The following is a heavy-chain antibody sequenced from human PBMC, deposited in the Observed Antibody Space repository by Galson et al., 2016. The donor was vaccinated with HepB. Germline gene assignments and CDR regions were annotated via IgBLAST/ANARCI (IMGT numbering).Heavy chain of an antibody. D-gene: IGHD5-12*01. V-gene: IGHV3-49*03. J-gene: IGHJ3*02. CDR2: IRRKADGGTI. Sequence: SLRLSCAASRFTFGDYDMSWFRQAPGKGLEWVGFIRRKADGGTIEYAASVEGRFTISRDDSKSTAYLQMNSLKTEDTGVYYCARKAQVWLDAFDIWSQGTKVTVSS. CDR3: ARKAQVWLDAFDI. CDR1: RFTFGDYD.